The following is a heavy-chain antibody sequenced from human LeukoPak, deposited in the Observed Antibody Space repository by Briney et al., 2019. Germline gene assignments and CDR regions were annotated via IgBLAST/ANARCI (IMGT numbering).Heavy chain of an antibody. Sequence: ASVKVSCKASGGTFSSSAISWVRQAPGQGLEWMGWMNPNSGNTGYAQKFQGRVTMTRNTSISTAYMELSSLRSEDTAVYYCARGVAVLRFLEWLSQYYFDYWGQGTLVTVSS. J-gene: IGHJ4*02. D-gene: IGHD3-3*01. V-gene: IGHV1-8*01. CDR2: MNPNSGNT. CDR1: GGTFSSSA. CDR3: ARGVAVLRFLEWLSQYYFDY.